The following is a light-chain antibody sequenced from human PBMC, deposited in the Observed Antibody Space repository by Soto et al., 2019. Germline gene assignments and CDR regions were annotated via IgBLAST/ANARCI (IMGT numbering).Light chain of an antibody. V-gene: IGKV3-15*01. CDR3: QQYNNWPLT. Sequence: EIVMTQSPATLSVSPGERATLSCRASQSVSNDLAWYQQKPDQAPRLLIYGASNRAAGVPGRFGGSGSGTEFTLTISSLQSEDFGVYYCQQYNNWPLTFCGGTKVEIK. CDR1: QSVSND. CDR2: GAS. J-gene: IGKJ4*01.